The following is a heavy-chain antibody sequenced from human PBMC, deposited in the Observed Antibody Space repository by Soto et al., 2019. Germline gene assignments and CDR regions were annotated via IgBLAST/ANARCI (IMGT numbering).Heavy chain of an antibody. J-gene: IGHJ5*02. CDR3: ASGSAMGADH. CDR2: IIPLFGTG. D-gene: IGHD5-18*01. V-gene: IGHV1-69*06. CDR1: GVTSSTHT. Sequence: SVKVSCKASGVTSSTHTITWVRQAPGQGLEWMGGIIPLFGTGHKAQKFQGRITIIADKSTSTAYMELSSLRSEDTAVYFCASGSAMGADHWGQGTLVTVSS.